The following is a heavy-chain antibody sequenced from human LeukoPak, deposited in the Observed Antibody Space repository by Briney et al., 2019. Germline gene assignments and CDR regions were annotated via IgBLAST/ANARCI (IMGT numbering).Heavy chain of an antibody. V-gene: IGHV4-4*02. CDR1: GGSISSSYW. Sequence: SETLSLTCAVSGGSISSSYWWNWVRQPPGKGLEWIGEIYHSETTNYNPSLKSRVTISVDKSKNQFSLKLSSVTAADTAVYYCARRAKRGYSGYDFTLGYWGWGTLVTVSS. D-gene: IGHD5-12*01. CDR2: IYHSETT. CDR3: ARRAKRGYSGYDFTLGY. J-gene: IGHJ4*02.